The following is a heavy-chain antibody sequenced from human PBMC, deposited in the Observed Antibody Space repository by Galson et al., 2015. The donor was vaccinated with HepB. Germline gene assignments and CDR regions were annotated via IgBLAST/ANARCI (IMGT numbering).Heavy chain of an antibody. Sequence: QSGAEVKKPGESLRISCKGSGYSFTNYWINWVRQMPGKGLEWMGRIDPRDSYTSYSPSFQGHVTISADKSITTAYLQWSSLKASDTAMYYCARQRTYSLNYDSSGYYANYWYFDLWGRGTLVTVSS. CDR1: GYSFTNYW. D-gene: IGHD3-22*01. J-gene: IGHJ2*01. CDR2: IDPRDSYT. CDR3: ARQRTYSLNYDSSGYYANYWYFDL. V-gene: IGHV5-10-1*01.